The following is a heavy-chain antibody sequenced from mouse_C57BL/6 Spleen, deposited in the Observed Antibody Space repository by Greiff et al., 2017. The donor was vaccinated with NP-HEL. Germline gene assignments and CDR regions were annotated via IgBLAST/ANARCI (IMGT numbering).Heavy chain of an antibody. CDR3: ASSGDYDYDVGGYYAMDY. Sequence: QVQLKQPGAELVKPGASVKLSCKASGYTFTSYWMHWVKQRPGQGLEWIGMIHPNSGSTNYNEKFKSKATLTVDKSSSTAYMQLSSLTSEDSAVYYCASSGDYDYDVGGYYAMDYWGQGTSVTVSS. D-gene: IGHD2-4*01. CDR1: GYTFTSYW. J-gene: IGHJ4*01. V-gene: IGHV1-64*01. CDR2: IHPNSGST.